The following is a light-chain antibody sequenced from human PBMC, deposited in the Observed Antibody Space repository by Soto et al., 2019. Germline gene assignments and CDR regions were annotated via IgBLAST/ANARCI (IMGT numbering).Light chain of an antibody. CDR3: CSYAGSSTMV. Sequence: QSALTQPASVSGSPGQSITISCTGTSSDVGSYNLVSWYQQYPGKVPKLMIYEDSKRPSGVSNRFSGSKSGNTASLTISGLQAEDEADYYCCSYAGSSTMVFGGGTQLTVL. J-gene: IGLJ2*01. CDR2: EDS. V-gene: IGLV2-23*01. CDR1: SSDVGSYNL.